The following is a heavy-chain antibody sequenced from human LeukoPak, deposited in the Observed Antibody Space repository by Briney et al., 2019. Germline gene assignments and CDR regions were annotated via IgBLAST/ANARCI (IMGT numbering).Heavy chain of an antibody. Sequence: PSETLSLTCTVSGASISGSGYYWGWIRHPPGKGLEWIGSIYSSGSTYYNASLQSRFTISIETSKNQISLRLKSVTAADTAMYYCAKSGGYGLIDYWGQGTLVTVSS. CDR1: GASISGSGYY. CDR3: AKSGGYGLIDY. D-gene: IGHD1-26*01. V-gene: IGHV4-39*01. J-gene: IGHJ4*02. CDR2: IYSSGST.